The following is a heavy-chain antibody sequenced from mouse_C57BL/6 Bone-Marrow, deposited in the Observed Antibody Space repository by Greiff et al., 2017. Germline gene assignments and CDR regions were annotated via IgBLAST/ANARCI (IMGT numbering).Heavy chain of an antibody. CDR3: ARRDYYVRAYFDY. CDR1: GFTFSSYG. CDR2: ISSGGSYT. J-gene: IGHJ2*01. D-gene: IGHD1-1*01. Sequence: EVKLVESGGDLVKPGGSLKLSCAASGFTFSSYGMSWVRQTPDKRLEWVANISSGGSYTYYPDSVKGRFTISRDNAKNTLYLQMSSLKSEDTAMYYCARRDYYVRAYFDYWGQVTTLTVSS. V-gene: IGHV5-6*02.